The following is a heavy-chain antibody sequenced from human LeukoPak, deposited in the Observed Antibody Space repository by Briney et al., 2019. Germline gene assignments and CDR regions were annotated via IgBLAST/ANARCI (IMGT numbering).Heavy chain of an antibody. CDR3: ATSYGSGSYYDHYYYGMDV. Sequence: PGGSLRLSCAASTFTFSDYSMNWVRQAPGKGLEWVSSISSSSTNIYYADSVRGRLTISRDNAKKSLHLQMNSLRAEDTAVYYCATSYGSGSYYDHYYYGMDVWGQGTTVTVSS. J-gene: IGHJ6*02. D-gene: IGHD3-10*01. V-gene: IGHV3-21*01. CDR2: ISSSSTNI. CDR1: TFTFSDYS.